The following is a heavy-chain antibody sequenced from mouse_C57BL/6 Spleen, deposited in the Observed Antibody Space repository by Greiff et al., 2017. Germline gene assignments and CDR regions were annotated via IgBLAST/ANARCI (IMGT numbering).Heavy chain of an antibody. CDR1: GYTFTSYW. V-gene: IGHV1-53*01. J-gene: IGHJ1*03. CDR2: INPSNGGT. D-gene: IGHD1-1*01. CDR3: ASSDYYGSGYFDV. Sequence: QVQLQQSGTELVKPGASVTLSCKASGYTFTSYWMHWVKQRPGQGLEWIGNINPSNGGTNYNEKFNSKATLTVDKSSSTAYMQLSSLTSEDAAVYYCASSDYYGSGYFDVWGTGTTVTVSS.